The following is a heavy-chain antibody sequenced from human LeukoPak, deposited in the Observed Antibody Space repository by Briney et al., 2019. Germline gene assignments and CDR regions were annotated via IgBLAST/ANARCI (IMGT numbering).Heavy chain of an antibody. V-gene: IGHV3-21*01. Sequence: PGGSLRPSCAASGFTFSSYSMNWVRQAPGKGLEWVSSISSSSSYIYYADSVKGRFTISRDNAKNSLYLQMNSLRAEDTAVYYCAKTMVRGVIMPWGQGTLVTVSS. CDR3: AKTMVRGVIMP. CDR2: ISSSSSYI. J-gene: IGHJ5*02. D-gene: IGHD3-10*01. CDR1: GFTFSSYS.